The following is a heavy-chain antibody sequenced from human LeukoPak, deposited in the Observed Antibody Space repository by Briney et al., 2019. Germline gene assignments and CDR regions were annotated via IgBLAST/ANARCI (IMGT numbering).Heavy chain of an antibody. Sequence: GGSLRLSCAASGFTLSNYWMAWVRQSPGKGVEWVANVKVDGSDKNYVDSVKGRFTISRDNAKNSVYLQMNSLRVGDTAVYYCARMGSDFLWGTTHFFFDYWGQGTLVTVSS. J-gene: IGHJ4*02. CDR2: VKVDGSDK. V-gene: IGHV3-7*01. D-gene: IGHD3-16*01. CDR1: GFTLSNYW. CDR3: ARMGSDFLWGTTHFFFDY.